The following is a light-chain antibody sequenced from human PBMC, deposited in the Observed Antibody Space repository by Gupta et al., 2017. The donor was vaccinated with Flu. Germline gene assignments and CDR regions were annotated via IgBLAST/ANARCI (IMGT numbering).Light chain of an antibody. CDR3: SSYTSSSTLYV. CDR1: SSDVGGYNY. Sequence: QSPLTPPSAVSGPPGPSISISCTGTSSDVGGYNYVSWYPQHPGKAPKLMIYEVSNRPSGVSNRFSGSKSGNTASLTISGLHAEDEADYYCSSYTSSSTLYVFGTGTKVTVL. V-gene: IGLV2-14*01. J-gene: IGLJ1*01. CDR2: EVS.